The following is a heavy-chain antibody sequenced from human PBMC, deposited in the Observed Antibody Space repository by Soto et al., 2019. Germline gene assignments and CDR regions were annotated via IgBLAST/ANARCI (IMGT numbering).Heavy chain of an antibody. V-gene: IGHV3-48*01. CDR3: VSDPSSVSEWARYVDL. CDR1: GFSLYNYA. Sequence: EVQLVESGGGLVQPGGSLRLSCAASGFSLYNYAMDWVRQAPGQGLEWVSYISLSSANIHYADSVRGRFTVSRDNAKNSLYLQMNSLRAGDTAVYYCVSDPSSVSEWARYVDLWGRGTLVTVSS. J-gene: IGHJ2*01. CDR2: ISLSSANI. D-gene: IGHD1-26*01.